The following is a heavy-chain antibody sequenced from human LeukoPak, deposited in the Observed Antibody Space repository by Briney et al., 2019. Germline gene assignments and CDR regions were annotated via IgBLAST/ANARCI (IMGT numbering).Heavy chain of an antibody. V-gene: IGHV4-34*01. CDR2: INHSGST. CDR1: GGSFSGYY. CDR3: ARGPLKYYFDY. J-gene: IGHJ4*02. Sequence: PSETLSLTCAVYGGSFSGYYWSWIRQPPGKGLEWIGEINHSGSTNYNPSLESRVTISVDTSKNQFSLKLSSVTAADTAVYYCARGPLKYYFDYWGQGTLVTVSS.